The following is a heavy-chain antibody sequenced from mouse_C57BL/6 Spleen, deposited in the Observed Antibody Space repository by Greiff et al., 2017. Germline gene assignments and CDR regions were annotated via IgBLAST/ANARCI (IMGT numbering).Heavy chain of an antibody. CDR2: IDPSDSYT. D-gene: IGHD1-1*01. Sequence: QVQLQQPGAELVMPGASVKLSCKASGYTFTSYWMHWVKQRPGQGLEWIGEIDPSDSYTNYNQKFKGKSTLTVDKSSSTAYMQLSSLTSEDSAVYYCARPHYDGSSGGYFDVWGTGTTVTVSS. CDR3: ARPHYDGSSGGYFDV. V-gene: IGHV1-69*01. J-gene: IGHJ1*03. CDR1: GYTFTSYW.